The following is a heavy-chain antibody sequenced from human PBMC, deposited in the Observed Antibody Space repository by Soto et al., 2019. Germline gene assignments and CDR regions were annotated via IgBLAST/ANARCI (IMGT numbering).Heavy chain of an antibody. V-gene: IGHV5-10-1*01. CDR2: IDPSDSYT. D-gene: IGHD2-8*01. CDR3: ARQRCTNGVCYPGYSNWFDP. CDR1: GYSFTSYW. Sequence: PGESLKISCKGSGYSFTSYWISWVRQMPGKGLEWMGRIDPSDSYTNYSPSFQGHVTISADKSISTTYLKWSSLKASDTAMYYWARQRCTNGVCYPGYSNWFDPWGQGTLVTVSS. J-gene: IGHJ5*02.